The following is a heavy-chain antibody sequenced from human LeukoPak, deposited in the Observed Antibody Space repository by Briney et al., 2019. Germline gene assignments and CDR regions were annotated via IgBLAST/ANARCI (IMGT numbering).Heavy chain of an antibody. CDR2: INWYGGNT. CDR3: ARDVSSNWYSFNL. J-gene: IGHJ4*02. Sequence: GGSLRLSCEDSGFTFDDYGMSWVRQAPGKGLEWVCGINWYGGNTHCAESVRGRFTISRDNAKNSLFLQMSSLRAEDTALYYCARDVSSNWYSFNLWGQGTLVTVSS. CDR1: GFTFDDYG. D-gene: IGHD6-13*01. V-gene: IGHV3-20*04.